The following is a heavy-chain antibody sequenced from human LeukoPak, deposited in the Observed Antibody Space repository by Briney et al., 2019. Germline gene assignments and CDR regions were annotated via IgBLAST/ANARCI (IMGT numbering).Heavy chain of an antibody. Sequence: GGSLRLSCAASGFTFSSYWMSWVRQAPGKGLEWVGFIRSKAYGGTTEYAASVKGRFTISRDDSKSIAYLQMDSLKTEDTAVYYCTRDIAFSWEHYYFDYWGQGTLVTVSS. D-gene: IGHD1-26*01. CDR2: IRSKAYGGTT. J-gene: IGHJ4*02. CDR3: TRDIAFSWEHYYFDY. CDR1: GFTFSSYW. V-gene: IGHV3-49*04.